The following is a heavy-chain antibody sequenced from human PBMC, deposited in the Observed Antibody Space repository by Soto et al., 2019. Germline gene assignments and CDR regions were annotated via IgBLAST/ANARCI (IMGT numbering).Heavy chain of an antibody. CDR1: GFAVRHNY. V-gene: IGHV3-53*04. Sequence: GGSLRLSCTASGFAVRHNYMTWVRQAPGKGLEWVSLIYSGGDTAYADSVKGRFTISRQTSQNTLYLQMNSLRAEDTAVYYCARKTDSIPSGGDVWGKGTAVTVSS. CDR3: ARKTDSIPSGGDV. J-gene: IGHJ6*04. CDR2: IYSGGDT. D-gene: IGHD3-10*01.